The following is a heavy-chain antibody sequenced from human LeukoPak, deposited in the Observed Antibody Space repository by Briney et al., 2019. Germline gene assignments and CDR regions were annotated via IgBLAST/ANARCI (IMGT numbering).Heavy chain of an antibody. CDR2: ISAYSGNT. Sequence: GASVKVSCKTSGYTFISYGITWVRQAPGQGLEWMGWISAYSGNTNYAPSLQGRVTMTTDTSTSTAYMELRSLRSDDTAVYYCARVTGQGSGSYFWGQGTTVTVSS. CDR3: ARVTGQGSGSYF. J-gene: IGHJ6*02. CDR1: GYTFISYG. V-gene: IGHV1-18*01. D-gene: IGHD3-10*01.